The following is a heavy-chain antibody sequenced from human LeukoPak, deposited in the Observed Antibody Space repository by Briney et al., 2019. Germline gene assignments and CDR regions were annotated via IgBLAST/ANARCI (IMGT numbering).Heavy chain of an antibody. V-gene: IGHV4-34*01. D-gene: IGHD3-10*01. CDR2: INHSGST. CDR3: AGSQGSMVRGVPLDY. CDR1: GGSFSGYY. J-gene: IGHJ4*02. Sequence: SETLSLTCAVYGGSFSGYYWSWIRQPPGKGLEWIGEINHSGSTNYNPSLRSRVTISVDTSKNQFSLKLSSVTAADTAVYYCAGSQGSMVRGVPLDYWGQGTLVTVSS.